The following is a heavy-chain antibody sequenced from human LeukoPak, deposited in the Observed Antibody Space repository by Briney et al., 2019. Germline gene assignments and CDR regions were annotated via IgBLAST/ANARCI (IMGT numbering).Heavy chain of an antibody. CDR1: GFTSSSYA. CDR3: ARDRRRGYSYGTIFDY. Sequence: GGSLRLSCAASGFTSSSYAMHWVRQAPGKGLEWVAVISYDGSNKYYADSVKGRFTISRDNSKNTLYLQMNSLRAEDTAAYYCARDRRRGYSYGTIFDYWGQGTLVTVSS. D-gene: IGHD5-18*01. J-gene: IGHJ4*02. V-gene: IGHV3-30-3*01. CDR2: ISYDGSNK.